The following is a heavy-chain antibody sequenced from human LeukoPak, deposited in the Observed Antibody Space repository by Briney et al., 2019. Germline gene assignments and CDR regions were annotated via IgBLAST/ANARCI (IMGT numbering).Heavy chain of an antibody. CDR3: AKSIDFTGYSSWDY. CDR2: IKSKTDGGTT. D-gene: IGHD3-9*01. V-gene: IGHV3-15*01. J-gene: IGHJ4*02. Sequence: KPGGSLRLSCAASGFTFGNAWMSWVRQAPGKGLEWVGRIKSKTDGGTTDYAAPVKGRFTISRDDSKNTLYLQMNSLRAEDTAVYYCAKSIDFTGYSSWDYWGRGTLVTVSS. CDR1: GFTFGNAW.